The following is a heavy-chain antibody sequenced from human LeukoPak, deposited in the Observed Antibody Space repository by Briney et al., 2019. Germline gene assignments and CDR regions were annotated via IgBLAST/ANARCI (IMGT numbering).Heavy chain of an antibody. J-gene: IGHJ4*02. Sequence: SVKVSCKASGYTFTNYGFSWVRQAPGQGLEWMGRIIPILGIANYAQKFQGRVTITADKSTSTAYMELSSLRSEDTAVYYCARDPNYDSSGNWGQGTLVTVSS. CDR1: GYTFTNYG. CDR3: ARDPNYDSSGN. V-gene: IGHV1-69*04. D-gene: IGHD3-22*01. CDR2: IIPILGIA.